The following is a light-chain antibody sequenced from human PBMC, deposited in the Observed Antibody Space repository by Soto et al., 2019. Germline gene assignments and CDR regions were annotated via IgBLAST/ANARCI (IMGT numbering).Light chain of an antibody. V-gene: IGLV2-23*03. Sequence: QSALTQPASVSGSPGQSITISCTGTSSDVGSYNLVSWYQQHPGKAPKLMIYEGSKRPSGVSNRFSGSKSGNTASLTISGLQAEDEADYYCCSYAGSNNFPYVFGTGTKVTVL. CDR2: EGS. J-gene: IGLJ1*01. CDR3: CSYAGSNNFPYV. CDR1: SSDVGSYNL.